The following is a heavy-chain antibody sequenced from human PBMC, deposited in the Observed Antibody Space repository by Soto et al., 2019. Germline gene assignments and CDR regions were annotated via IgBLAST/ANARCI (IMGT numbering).Heavy chain of an antibody. CDR1: GFTFSSYA. V-gene: IGHV3-23*01. D-gene: IGHD6-13*01. J-gene: IGHJ6*02. Sequence: GGSLRLSCAASGFTFSSYAMSWVRQAPGKGLEWVSAISGSGGSTYYADSVKGRFTISRDNSKNTLYLQMNSLRAEDTAVYYSAKGGPSFPAGPRRSSWYYYYGMDVWGQGTTVTVSS. CDR3: AKGGPSFPAGPRRSSWYYYYGMDV. CDR2: ISGSGGST.